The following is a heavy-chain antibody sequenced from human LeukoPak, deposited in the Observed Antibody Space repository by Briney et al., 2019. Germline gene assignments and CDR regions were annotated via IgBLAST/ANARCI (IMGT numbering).Heavy chain of an antibody. J-gene: IGHJ5*02. V-gene: IGHV4-4*07. CDR2: IYTSGNS. Sequence: PSETLSLTCTVSGVSISTYYWSWIRQPPGKGLEWIGRIYTSGNSDYNPSLKSRVTMSVDTSKNQFSLKLSSVTAADTAVYYCARDKSSSWSNWFDPWGQGTLVTVSS. CDR3: ARDKSSSWSNWFDP. D-gene: IGHD6-13*01. CDR1: GVSISTYY.